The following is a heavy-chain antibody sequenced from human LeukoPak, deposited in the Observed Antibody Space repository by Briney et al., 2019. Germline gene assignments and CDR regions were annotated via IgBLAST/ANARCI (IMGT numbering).Heavy chain of an antibody. D-gene: IGHD6-13*01. Sequence: GGSLRLSCAASGFTFSSYSMNWVRQAPGKGLEWVANINQDGSEKNYVDSVKGRFTISRDNAENSLFLQMNSLRVEDTAVYYCAREWQGGIAAAGTRIEGDYWGQGTLVAVSS. CDR1: GFTFSSYS. CDR2: INQDGSEK. J-gene: IGHJ4*02. V-gene: IGHV3-7*01. CDR3: AREWQGGIAAAGTRIEGDY.